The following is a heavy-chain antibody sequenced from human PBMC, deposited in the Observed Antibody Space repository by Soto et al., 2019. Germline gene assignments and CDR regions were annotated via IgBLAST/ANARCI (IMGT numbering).Heavy chain of an antibody. CDR2: IYYSGST. J-gene: IGHJ4*02. CDR3: ARSYHYYYDSSGYWDY. CDR1: GGSISSGDYY. Sequence: KPSETLSLTCTVSGGSISSGDYYWSWIRQPPGKGLEWIGYIYYSGSTYYNPSLKSRVTISVDTSKNQFSLKLSSVTAADTAVYYCARSYHYYYDSSGYWDYWAQGTLVPVSS. V-gene: IGHV4-30-4*01. D-gene: IGHD3-22*01.